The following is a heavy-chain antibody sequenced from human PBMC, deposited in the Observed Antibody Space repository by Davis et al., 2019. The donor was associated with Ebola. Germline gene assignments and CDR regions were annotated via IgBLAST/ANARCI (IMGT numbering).Heavy chain of an antibody. CDR3: ARTLGYCINGVCYKGHWYFDL. CDR2: IIPILGIA. J-gene: IGHJ2*01. Sequence: SVTVSCKASGYTFTTYGINWVRQAPGQGLEWMGRIIPILGIANYAQKFQGRVTITADKSTSTAYMELSSLRSEDTAVYYCARTLGYCINGVCYKGHWYFDLWGRGTLVTVSS. D-gene: IGHD2-8*01. CDR1: GYTFTTYG. V-gene: IGHV1-69*04.